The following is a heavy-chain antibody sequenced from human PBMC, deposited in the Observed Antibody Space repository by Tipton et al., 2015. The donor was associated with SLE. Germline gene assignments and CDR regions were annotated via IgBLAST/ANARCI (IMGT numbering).Heavy chain of an antibody. CDR2: IYHSGST. CDR1: GGSVSSGSYY. Sequence: LRLSCTVSGGSVSSGSYYWGWIRQPPGKGLEWIGSIYHSGSTYYNPSLKSRVTISVDTSKNQFSLKLSSVTAADTAVYYCARVLYGSGSPFDYWGQGTLVTVSS. CDR3: ARVLYGSGSPFDY. V-gene: IGHV4-39*07. D-gene: IGHD3-10*01. J-gene: IGHJ4*02.